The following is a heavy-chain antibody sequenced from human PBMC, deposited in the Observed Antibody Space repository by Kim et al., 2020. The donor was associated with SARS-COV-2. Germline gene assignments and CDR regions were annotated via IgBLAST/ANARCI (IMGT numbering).Heavy chain of an antibody. CDR2: IIPILGIA. V-gene: IGHV1-69*04. Sequence: SVKVSCKASGGTFSSYAISWVRQAPGQGLEWMGRIIPILGIANYAQKFQGRVTITADKSTSTAYMELSSLRSEDTAVYYCARVRGLGGLNPVGEQQLVFDYWGQGTLVTVSS. D-gene: IGHD6-13*01. CDR3: ARVRGLGGLNPVGEQQLVFDY. CDR1: GGTFSSYA. J-gene: IGHJ4*02.